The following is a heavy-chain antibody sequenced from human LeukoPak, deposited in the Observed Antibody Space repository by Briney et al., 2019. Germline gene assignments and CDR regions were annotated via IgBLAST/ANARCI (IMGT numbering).Heavy chain of an antibody. Sequence: PGGSLRLSCAASGFTFSDYSMNWVRQAPGKGLEWLSYISSSSGTKYYADSVKGRFTISRDNAKDSLYLQMNSLRDEDTAVYYCAKGASHALSWGQGTLVTVSS. D-gene: IGHD2-2*01. V-gene: IGHV3-48*02. CDR2: ISSSSGTK. CDR1: GFTFSDYS. CDR3: AKGASHALS. J-gene: IGHJ5*02.